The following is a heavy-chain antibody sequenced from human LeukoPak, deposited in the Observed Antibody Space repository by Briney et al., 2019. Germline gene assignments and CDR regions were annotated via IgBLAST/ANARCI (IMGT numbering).Heavy chain of an antibody. J-gene: IGHJ4*02. CDR3: ARDRYVGTTTAGDSDS. CDR2: IGSSGSTI. CDR1: GFTFSDYY. D-gene: IGHD1-26*01. Sequence: GGSLRLSCAASGFTFSDYYMSWIRQAPGKGLEWVSCIGSSGSTIYYADSVKGRFTISRDNAKNSLYLQMNSLRAEDAAVYYCARDRYVGTTTAGDSDSWGQGTLVTVSS. V-gene: IGHV3-11*01.